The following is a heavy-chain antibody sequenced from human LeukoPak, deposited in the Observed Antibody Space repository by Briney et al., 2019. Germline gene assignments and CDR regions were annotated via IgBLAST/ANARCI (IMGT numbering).Heavy chain of an antibody. CDR3: ARDGISTVDSYYYYGTDV. D-gene: IGHD4-11*01. CDR2: ITSSSTYI. Sequence: GGSLRLSCAASGFTFNTYSMNWVRQAPGKGLEWVSSITSSSTYIYYADSVKGRFTISRDNAKNSLYLQMNSLRVEDTAVYYCARDGISTVDSYYYYGTDVWGQGTTVTVSS. V-gene: IGHV3-21*01. J-gene: IGHJ6*02. CDR1: GFTFNTYS.